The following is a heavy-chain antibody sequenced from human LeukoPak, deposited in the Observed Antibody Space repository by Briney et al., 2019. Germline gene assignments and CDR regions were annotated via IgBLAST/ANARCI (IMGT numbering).Heavy chain of an antibody. J-gene: IGHJ6*02. Sequence: ASVKVSCKASGYTFTGYYMHWVRQAPGQGLEWMGWINPNSGGTNYAQKFQGWVTMTRDTSISTAYMELSRLRSDDTAVYYCARTLYDILTGYPTWGYYGMGVWGQGTTVTVSS. CDR1: GYTFTGYY. V-gene: IGHV1-2*04. CDR2: INPNSGGT. CDR3: ARTLYDILTGYPTWGYYGMGV. D-gene: IGHD3-9*01.